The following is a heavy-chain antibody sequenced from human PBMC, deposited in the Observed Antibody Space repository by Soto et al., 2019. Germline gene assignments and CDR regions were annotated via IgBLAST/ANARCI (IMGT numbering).Heavy chain of an antibody. CDR1: GASISTDY. CDR3: ARGEWFLRGYGMDV. D-gene: IGHD3-3*01. J-gene: IGHJ6*02. V-gene: IGHV4-59*01. CDR2: IYKGGSP. Sequence: QVQLQESGPGLVKPSQTLSLTCSVSGASISTDYWSWIRQPPGKRLEYIGFIYKGGSPNYNPSLESRVTISPEPSKNQVSLKLTSVTAADTAVYYCARGEWFLRGYGMDVWGRGTTVTVS.